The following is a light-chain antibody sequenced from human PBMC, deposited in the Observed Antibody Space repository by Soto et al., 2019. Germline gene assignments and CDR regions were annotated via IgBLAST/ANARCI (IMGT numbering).Light chain of an antibody. CDR2: GAS. CDR1: QSVSSN. Sequence: VINQCPPTLSVSPGERAILSCSASQSVSSNLAWYQQKAGQAPRLSMYGASTRATGIPARFSGSGSGTEFTLTISSLQSEDFAVYYCKQYNNWPQITFGQGRRLE. V-gene: IGKV3-15*01. CDR3: KQYNNWPQIT. J-gene: IGKJ5*01.